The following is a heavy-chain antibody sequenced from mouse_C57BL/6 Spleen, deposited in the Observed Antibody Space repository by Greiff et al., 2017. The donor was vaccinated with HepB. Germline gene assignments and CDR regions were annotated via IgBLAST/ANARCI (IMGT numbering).Heavy chain of an antibody. V-gene: IGHV1-82*01. Sequence: QVQLQQSGPELVKPGASVKISCKASGYAFSSSWMNWVKQRPGKGLEWIGRIYPGDGDTNYNGKFKGKATLTADKSSSTAYMQLSSLTSEDSAVYFCARELGRPYFDYWGQGTTLTVSS. D-gene: IGHD1-2*01. CDR3: ARELGRPYFDY. CDR2: IYPGDGDT. J-gene: IGHJ2*01. CDR1: GYAFSSSW.